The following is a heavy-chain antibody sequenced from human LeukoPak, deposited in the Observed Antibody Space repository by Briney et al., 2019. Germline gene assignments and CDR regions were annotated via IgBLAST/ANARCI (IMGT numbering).Heavy chain of an antibody. D-gene: IGHD3-22*01. CDR3: ARAPNYYDSSGYWPFMYFDL. V-gene: IGHV1-69*01. Sequence: GASMKVSCKASGGTFSSYAISWVRQAPGQGLEWMGGIIPISGTANYAQKFQGRVTITADESTSTAYMELSSLRSEDTAVYYCARAPNYYDSSGYWPFMYFDLWGRGTLVTVSS. CDR2: IIPISGTA. CDR1: GGTFSSYA. J-gene: IGHJ2*01.